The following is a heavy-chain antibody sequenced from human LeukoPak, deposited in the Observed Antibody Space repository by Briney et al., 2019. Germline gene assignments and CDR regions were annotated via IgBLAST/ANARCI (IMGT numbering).Heavy chain of an antibody. D-gene: IGHD1-26*01. CDR3: ARGGVGAIGDAFDI. Sequence: GASVKVSCKASGYTFTSYDINWVRQATGQGLEWMGWMNPNSGNTGYAQKFQVRVTITRNTSISTAYMELGSLRSEDTAVYYCARGGVGAIGDAFDIWGQGTMVTVSS. CDR1: GYTFTSYD. CDR2: MNPNSGNT. V-gene: IGHV1-8*03. J-gene: IGHJ3*02.